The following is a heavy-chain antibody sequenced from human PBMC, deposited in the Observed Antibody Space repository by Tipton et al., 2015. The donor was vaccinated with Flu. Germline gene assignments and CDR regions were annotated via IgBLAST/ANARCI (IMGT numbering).Heavy chain of an antibody. CDR2: VYYSGGA. J-gene: IGHJ3*02. V-gene: IGHV4-31*01. D-gene: IGHD1-14*01. Sequence: TLSPTCTVSGGSINSGGYYWSWIRQLPGEGLEWIGHVYYSGGAYYNPSLKSLVTISVDTSKNQFSLKLSSVTAADTADYYCARVPIDHDAFDIWGQGTMVTVSS. CDR3: ARVPIDHDAFDI. CDR1: GGSINSGGYY.